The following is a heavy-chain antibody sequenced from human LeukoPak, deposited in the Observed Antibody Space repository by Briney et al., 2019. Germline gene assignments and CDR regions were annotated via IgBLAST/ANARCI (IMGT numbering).Heavy chain of an antibody. CDR3: AREVIVVVVAAFDY. Sequence: SETLSLTCAVYGGSFSGYYWSWIRQPPGKGLEWIGEINHSGSTNYNPSLKSRVTISVDTSKNQFSLKLSSVTAADTAVYYCAREVIVVVVAAFDYWGQGTLVTVSS. CDR2: INHSGST. D-gene: IGHD2-15*01. J-gene: IGHJ4*02. V-gene: IGHV4-34*01. CDR1: GGSFSGYY.